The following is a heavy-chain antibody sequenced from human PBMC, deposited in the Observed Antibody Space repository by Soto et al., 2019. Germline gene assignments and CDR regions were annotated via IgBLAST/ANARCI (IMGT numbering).Heavy chain of an antibody. CDR3: ARDDSFDI. Sequence: ASVKVSCKASGCTFTGYYMHWVRQAPGTGLEWMGWSNPNSGGTNYAQKFQGRVTMTRDTSISTADIELSRLRSCGTAVYYCARDDSFDIWGQGTMVTVSS. V-gene: IGHV1-2*02. CDR2: SNPNSGGT. J-gene: IGHJ4*02. CDR1: GCTFTGYY. D-gene: IGHD2-21*02.